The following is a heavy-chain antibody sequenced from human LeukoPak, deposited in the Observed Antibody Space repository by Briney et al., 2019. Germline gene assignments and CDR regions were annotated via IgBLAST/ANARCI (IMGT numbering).Heavy chain of an antibody. J-gene: IGHJ4*02. V-gene: IGHV3-74*01. Sequence: PGGSLRLSCAASGLTFSSYWMHWARQAPGQGLVWVSRINRDGSSTSYADSVKGRFTISRVNAKNTLYLQMNSLRAEDTAVYYCARAHDGSGYYLGYWGQGTLVTVSS. CDR2: INRDGSST. D-gene: IGHD3-22*01. CDR3: ARAHDGSGYYLGY. CDR1: GLTFSSYW.